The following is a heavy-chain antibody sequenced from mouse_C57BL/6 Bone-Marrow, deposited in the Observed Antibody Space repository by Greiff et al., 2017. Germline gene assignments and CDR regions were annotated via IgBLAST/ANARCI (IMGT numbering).Heavy chain of an antibody. CDR1: GFNIKDDY. Sequence: EVQLQQSGAELVRPGASVKLSCTASGFNIKDDYMHWVKPRPDQGLEWIGWIDPENGDTEYASKFQGKATIPADTSSNTAYLQLSSLTSEETAVYYCTGYGNYYYWGQGTTLTVSS. CDR3: TGYGNYYY. J-gene: IGHJ2*01. V-gene: IGHV14-4*01. D-gene: IGHD2-10*02. CDR2: IDPENGDT.